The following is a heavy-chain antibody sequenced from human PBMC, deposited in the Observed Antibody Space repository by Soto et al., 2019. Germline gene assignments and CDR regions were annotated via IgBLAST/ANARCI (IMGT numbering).Heavy chain of an antibody. J-gene: IGHJ6*02. D-gene: IGHD6-6*01. CDR1: GFTFSPYG. V-gene: IGHV3-30*03. CDR2: ISNNGINK. Sequence: PGGSLRLSCAASGFTFSPYGMHWVRQAPGKGLEWLAVISNNGINKYCADSVKGRFTISRDNSQDALFLQMNSLRGEDTAIYYCARVIRADSTSSNFYYYSGLDVWGQGTTVTVSS. CDR3: ARVIRADSTSSNFYYYSGLDV.